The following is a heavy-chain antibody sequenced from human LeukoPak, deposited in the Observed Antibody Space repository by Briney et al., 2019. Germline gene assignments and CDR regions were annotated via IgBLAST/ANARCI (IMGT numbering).Heavy chain of an antibody. CDR3: ARDFRWLRSGGVGNWFDP. CDR1: GGSISSSSYY. CDR2: IYYSGST. D-gene: IGHD5-12*01. Sequence: SETLSLTCTVSGGSISSSSYYWGWIRQPPGKGLEWIGSIYYSGSTYYNPSLKSRVTTSVDTSKSQFSLKLSSVTAADTAVYYCARDFRWLRSGGVGNWFDPWGQGTLVTVSS. V-gene: IGHV4-39*02. J-gene: IGHJ5*02.